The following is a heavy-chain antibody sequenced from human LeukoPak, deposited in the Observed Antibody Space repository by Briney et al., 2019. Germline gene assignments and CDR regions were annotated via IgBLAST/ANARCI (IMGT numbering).Heavy chain of an antibody. CDR1: GFTFSGSA. J-gene: IGHJ5*02. CDR3: TRVRGTYNWFDP. V-gene: IGHV3-73*01. Sequence: GGSLRLSCAASGFTFSGSAVHWVRQSSGKGLEWVGHIDKKDNLYATAYAESVKGRFTISRDDSKDTAFLHMDSLKTEDTALYYCTRVRGTYNWFDPWGQGTLVTVSS. D-gene: IGHD3-22*01. CDR2: IDKKDNLYAT.